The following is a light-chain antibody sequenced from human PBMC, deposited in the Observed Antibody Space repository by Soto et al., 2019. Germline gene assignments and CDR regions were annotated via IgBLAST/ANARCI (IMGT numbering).Light chain of an antibody. CDR3: QQYRSSPIP. CDR2: GAS. V-gene: IGKV3-20*01. J-gene: IGKJ5*01. Sequence: EVGLSQSPGTLSLSPGERATLSCRASQSIGSTYLAWYQQKAGQAPRLLIYGASSRATGIPDRFSGGGSGTDFSLTISRLDPEDFAVYYCQQYRSSPIPFGQGTRLEIK. CDR1: QSIGSTY.